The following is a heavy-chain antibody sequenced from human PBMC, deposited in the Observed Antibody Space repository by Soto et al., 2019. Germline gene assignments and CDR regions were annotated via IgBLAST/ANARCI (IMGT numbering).Heavy chain of an antibody. J-gene: IGHJ6*02. CDR3: ARDRCSSTSCYLTGYYGMDV. CDR1: GYTFTSYG. V-gene: IGHV1-18*01. CDR2: ISAYNGNT. D-gene: IGHD2-2*01. Sequence: ASVKVSCKASGYTFTSYGISWVRQAPGQGLEWMGWISAYNGNTNYAQKLQGRVTMTTDTSTSTAYMELRSLRSDDTAVYYCARDRCSSTSCYLTGYYGMDVWGQGTTVTVSS.